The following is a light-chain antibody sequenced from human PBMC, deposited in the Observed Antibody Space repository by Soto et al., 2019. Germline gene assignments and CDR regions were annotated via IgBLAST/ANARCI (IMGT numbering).Light chain of an antibody. CDR1: SSNIGSNS. CDR3: AAWDDSLSGPV. V-gene: IGLV1-47*02. CDR2: LNN. Sequence: QSVLTQPPSASGTPGQRVTISCSGGSSNIGSNSVFWYQQLPGTAPKLLIYLNNERPSGVPDRFSASKSGTSASLAISGLRSEDEADCYCAAWDDSLSGPVFGGGTKVTVL. J-gene: IGLJ3*02.